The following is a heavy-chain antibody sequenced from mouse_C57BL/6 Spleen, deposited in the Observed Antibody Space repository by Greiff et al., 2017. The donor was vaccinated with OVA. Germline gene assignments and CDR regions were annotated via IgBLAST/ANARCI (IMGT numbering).Heavy chain of an antibody. Sequence: QVQLQQPGAELVMPGASVKLSCKASGYTFTSYWMHWVKQRPGQGLEWIGGIDPTGSDTNYNQKFKGKATLTVDKSSSTAYMQLSSLTSEDSAVYYCARSHSAGSYALDDWGQGTSVTVSS. CDR2: IDPTGSDT. J-gene: IGHJ4*01. V-gene: IGHV1-69*01. CDR3: ARSHSAGSYALDD. CDR1: GYTFTSYW. D-gene: IGHD3-2*02.